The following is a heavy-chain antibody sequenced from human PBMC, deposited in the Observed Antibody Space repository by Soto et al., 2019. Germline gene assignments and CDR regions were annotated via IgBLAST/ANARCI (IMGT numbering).Heavy chain of an antibody. CDR3: AGRQQNYYYYGMDV. Sequence: QVQLVESGGGVVQPGRSLTVSCAASGISISTYAMHWVRQAPGKGLEWVAVISQDGSVKYYADSVKGRFTISRDNPKNTLFLQMNCLGADDTAVYYCAGRQQNYYYYGMDVWGQGTTVTVSS. CDR1: GISISTYA. J-gene: IGHJ6*02. D-gene: IGHD6-13*01. V-gene: IGHV3-30*03. CDR2: ISQDGSVK.